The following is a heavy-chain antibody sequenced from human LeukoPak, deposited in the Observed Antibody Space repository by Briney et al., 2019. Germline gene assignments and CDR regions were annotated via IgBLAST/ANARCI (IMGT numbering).Heavy chain of an antibody. V-gene: IGHV3-30*18. Sequence: GGSLRLSCAASGFTFSSYTMNWVRQVPGKGLEWVAVISYDGSNKYYADSVKGRFTISRDNSKNTLYLQMNSLRAEDTAVYYCAKDTPYCSGGSCYSIGYFQHWGQGTLVTVSS. CDR3: AKDTPYCSGGSCYSIGYFQH. D-gene: IGHD2-15*01. CDR2: ISYDGSNK. CDR1: GFTFSSYT. J-gene: IGHJ1*01.